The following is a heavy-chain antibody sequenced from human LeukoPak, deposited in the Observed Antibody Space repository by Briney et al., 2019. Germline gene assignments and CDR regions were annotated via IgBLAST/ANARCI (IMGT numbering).Heavy chain of an antibody. J-gene: IGHJ5*01. CDR3: ARAYSGYDFFDY. CDR1: GGTFSRYA. Sequence: SVKVSCKASGGTFSRYAISWVRQAPGQGLEWMGGIIPIFDTANYAQKFQGRVTITADESTSTAYMEVSSLRSEDTAVYYCARAYSGYDFFDYWGHGILVTVSS. CDR2: IIPIFDTA. V-gene: IGHV1-69*13. D-gene: IGHD5-12*01.